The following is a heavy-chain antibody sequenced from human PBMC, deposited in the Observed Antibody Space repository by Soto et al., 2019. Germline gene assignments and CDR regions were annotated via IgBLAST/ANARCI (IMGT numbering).Heavy chain of an antibody. CDR2: ISYDGSNK. Sequence: GGSLRLSCAASGFTFSSYAMHWVRQAPGKGLEWVAVISYDGSNKYYADSVKGRFTISRDNSKNTLYLQMNSLRAEDTAVYYCARDRDLMNYFDYWGQGTLVTVSS. CDR1: GFTFSSYA. CDR3: ARDRDLMNYFDY. D-gene: IGHD2-21*02. J-gene: IGHJ4*02. V-gene: IGHV3-30-3*01.